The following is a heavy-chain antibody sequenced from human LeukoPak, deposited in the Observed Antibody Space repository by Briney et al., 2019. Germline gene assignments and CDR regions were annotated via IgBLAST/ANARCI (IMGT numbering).Heavy chain of an antibody. CDR1: AFTFSDYS. D-gene: IGHD7-27*01. CDR3: AREDDSWGPNNLDL. Sequence: PGGSLRLSCAASAFTFSDYSMNWVRQAPGKGLEWISYIDTSSSTMYYADSVMGRFTISRDNAKESLCLQMNSLRDEDTAVYYCAREDDSWGPNNLDLWGQGTMVTVSS. CDR2: IDTSSSTM. V-gene: IGHV3-48*02. J-gene: IGHJ3*01.